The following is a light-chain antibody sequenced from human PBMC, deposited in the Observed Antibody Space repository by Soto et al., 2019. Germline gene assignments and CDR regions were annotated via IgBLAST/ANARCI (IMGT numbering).Light chain of an antibody. CDR3: QQYGSAPPTT. CDR2: GAS. CDR1: QSVSSSY. V-gene: IGKV3-20*01. Sequence: EVGRTRCPATLYLSQGERATLSCRASQSVSSSYLAWYQQKPGQAPRLLIYGASSRATGIPDRFSGSGSGTDFTLTISRLEPEDFAVYYCQQYGSAPPTTLGQGTK. J-gene: IGKJ2*01.